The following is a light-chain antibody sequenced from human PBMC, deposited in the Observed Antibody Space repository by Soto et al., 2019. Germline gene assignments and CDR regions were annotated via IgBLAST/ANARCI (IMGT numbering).Light chain of an antibody. CDR1: QFVSSN. V-gene: IGKV3D-15*02. Sequence: EIVMTQSPVTLSVSPGERATLSCRASQFVSSNLAWYQQKPGQAPRLLIYGASTRATGIPARFSGSGSGTEFTLTISRLEPEDFAVYYCQQYGSSPLTFGGGTKVDI. J-gene: IGKJ4*01. CDR2: GAS. CDR3: QQYGSSPLT.